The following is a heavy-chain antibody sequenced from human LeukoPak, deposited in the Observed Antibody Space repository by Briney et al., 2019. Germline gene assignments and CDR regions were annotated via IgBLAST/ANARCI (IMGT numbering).Heavy chain of an antibody. CDR2: IWYDGSEK. J-gene: IGHJ4*02. D-gene: IGHD1-1*01. V-gene: IGHV3-33*06. CDR3: AKALTTGTLSFDY. Sequence: GGSLRLSCAASGFTFSTYGIQWVRQAPGKGLEWVAAIWYDGSEKYYADSVKGRFTISRDNSKNTLYLQMNSLRAEDTAVYYCAKALTTGTLSFDYWGQGTLVTVSS. CDR1: GFTFSTYG.